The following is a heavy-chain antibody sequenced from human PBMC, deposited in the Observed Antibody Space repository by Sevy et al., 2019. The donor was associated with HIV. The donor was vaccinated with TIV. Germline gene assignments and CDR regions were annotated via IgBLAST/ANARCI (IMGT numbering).Heavy chain of an antibody. Sequence: GGSLRLSCAASGLTFSNAWMTWVRQAPGKGLEWVGRIKSKTDGGTTDYAEPVKGRFTISRDDSKNTLYLQMNSLKTEDTAVYYCTTKSDFWSGYQYFDLWGRGTLVTVSS. J-gene: IGHJ2*01. D-gene: IGHD3-3*01. CDR2: IKSKTDGGTT. CDR1: GLTFSNAW. V-gene: IGHV3-15*01. CDR3: TTKSDFWSGYQYFDL.